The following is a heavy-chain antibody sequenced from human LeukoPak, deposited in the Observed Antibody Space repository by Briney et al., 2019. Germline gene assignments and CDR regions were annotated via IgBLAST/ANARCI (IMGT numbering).Heavy chain of an antibody. CDR3: AKVPEAGTGYGMDV. D-gene: IGHD2-2*01. V-gene: IGHV3-53*01. CDR2: MISGGSV. CDR1: GGRGNNEN. J-gene: IGHJ6*02. Sequence: GGSLRLSCVDPGGRGNNENMNWVRHSPQKGLEWLSMMISGGSVDYADSVKSRFSISKDTSRNTIYLQMNSLRVEDTAIYYCAKVPEAGTGYGMDVWGQGTTVTVS.